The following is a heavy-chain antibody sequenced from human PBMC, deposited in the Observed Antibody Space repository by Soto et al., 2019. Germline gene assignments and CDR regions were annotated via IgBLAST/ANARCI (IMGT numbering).Heavy chain of an antibody. CDR3: ARCRAAYSYFDY. D-gene: IGHD6-25*01. Sequence: XSVKVSCKASVYTFTSYGISWVRQAPGQGLEWMGWISAYNGNTNYAQKLQGRVTMTTDTSTSTAYMELRSLRSDDTAVYYCARCRAAYSYFDYWGQGTLVTVSS. J-gene: IGHJ4*02. V-gene: IGHV1-18*01. CDR2: ISAYNGNT. CDR1: VYTFTSYG.